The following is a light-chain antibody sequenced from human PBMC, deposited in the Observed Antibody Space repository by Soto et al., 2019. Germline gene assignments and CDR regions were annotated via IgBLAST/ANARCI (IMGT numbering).Light chain of an antibody. Sequence: DIVMTQSPASLAVSLGERATINCKSSQSVLYSSNNKNYLAWYQQKPGQPPKLLIYWASTRESGVPDRFSGRGSGKDFPLPISTRRVKDGAFFYCQKYYSICLIFGGGPKV. V-gene: IGKV4-1*01. J-gene: IGKJ4*01. CDR3: QKYYSICLI. CDR1: QSVLYSSNNKNY. CDR2: WAS.